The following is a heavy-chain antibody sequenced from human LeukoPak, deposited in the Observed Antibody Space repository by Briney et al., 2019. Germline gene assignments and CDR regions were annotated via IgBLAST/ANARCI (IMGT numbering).Heavy chain of an antibody. J-gene: IGHJ4*02. CDR3: AKPPRGSGSFLIEY. CDR2: IWNDGSYK. D-gene: IGHD1-26*01. CDR1: GFTFSSCG. Sequence: PGGSLRLSCAASGFTFSSCGMHWVRQAPGKGLEWVAVIWNDGSYKYYADSVKGRFTISRDNSKNTLYLEMNSLRAEDTAVYYCAKPPRGSGSFLIEYWGQGTLVTVSS. V-gene: IGHV3-33*06.